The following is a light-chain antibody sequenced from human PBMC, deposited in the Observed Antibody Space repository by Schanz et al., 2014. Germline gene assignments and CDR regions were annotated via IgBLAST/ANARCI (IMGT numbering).Light chain of an antibody. CDR1: SSDVGSYNL. V-gene: IGLV2-14*02. CDR3: SSYTSSSTFVV. CDR2: EGT. J-gene: IGLJ2*01. Sequence: QSALTQPASVSGSPGQSITISCTGTSSDVGSYNLVSWYQQHPGKAPKLMIYEGTKRPSGVSNRFSASKSGNTASLTISRLQAEDEADYYCSSYTSSSTFVVFGGGTKLTVL.